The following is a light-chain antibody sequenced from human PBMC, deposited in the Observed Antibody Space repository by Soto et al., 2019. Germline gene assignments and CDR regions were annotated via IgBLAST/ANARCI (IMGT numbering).Light chain of an antibody. Sequence: EIVMTQSPATLSSFPGDRVTLSCRASQYINTRLAWYQHRPGQAPRLLIYQTSIRAAGIPDRFSGSGSGTDFTLTISRLEPEDFAVYYCQQYGSSPPITFGQGTRLEIK. CDR2: QTS. J-gene: IGKJ5*01. CDR1: QYINTR. CDR3: QQYGSSPPIT. V-gene: IGKV3-20*01.